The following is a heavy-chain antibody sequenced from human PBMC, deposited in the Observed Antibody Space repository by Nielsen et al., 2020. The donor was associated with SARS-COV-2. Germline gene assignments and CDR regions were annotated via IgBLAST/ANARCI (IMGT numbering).Heavy chain of an antibody. J-gene: IGHJ4*02. V-gene: IGHV4-59*08. CDR3: ARGFDY. CDR1: GGSISSYY. Sequence: SETLSLTCTGSGGSISSYYWSWIRQPPGKGLEWIGYIYYRGSTNYNPSLKSRVTISVDTTKNQFSLKLRSVTAADPAVYYCARGFDYWGQGTLVTVSS. CDR2: IYYRGST.